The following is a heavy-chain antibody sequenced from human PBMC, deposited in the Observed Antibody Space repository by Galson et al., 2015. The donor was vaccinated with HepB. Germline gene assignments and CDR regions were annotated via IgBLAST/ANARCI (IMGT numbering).Heavy chain of an antibody. D-gene: IGHD3-10*01. CDR3: AKKYTMVRGVSSHIDF. CDR1: GFTFSSYG. CDR2: IRYDGSNK. J-gene: IGHJ4*01. Sequence: SLRLSCAASGFTFSSYGMHWVRQAPGKGLEWVAFIRYDGSNKYYADSVEGRFTISRDNSKNTLYLQMNSLRAKDTAVYYCAKKYTMVRGVSSHIDFWGQGTLVTVSS. V-gene: IGHV3-30*02.